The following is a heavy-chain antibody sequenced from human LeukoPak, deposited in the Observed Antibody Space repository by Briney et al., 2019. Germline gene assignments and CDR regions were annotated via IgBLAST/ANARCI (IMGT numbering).Heavy chain of an antibody. D-gene: IGHD6-19*01. Sequence: PGRSLRLSCAASGFTFDDYAMHWVRQAPGKGLERGSGISWNSGSIGYADSVKGRFTISRDNAKNSLYLQMNSLRAEDTALYYCAKVRQWLVQDDAFDIWGQGTMVTVSS. CDR1: GFTFDDYA. CDR2: ISWNSGSI. CDR3: AKVRQWLVQDDAFDI. J-gene: IGHJ3*02. V-gene: IGHV3-9*01.